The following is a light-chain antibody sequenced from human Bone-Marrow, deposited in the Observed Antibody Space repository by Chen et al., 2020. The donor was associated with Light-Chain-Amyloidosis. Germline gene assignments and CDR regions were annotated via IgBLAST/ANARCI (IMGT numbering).Light chain of an antibody. CDR3: QVWDRSSDRPV. CDR1: NIGSTS. Sequence: SYVLNQPSSVSVAPVQTAPIACGGNNIGSTSVHWYQQMPGQATLLVVYDDSDRSSGIPERLSGSNSGNTATLTISRVEAGDEADDYCQVWDRSSDRPVFGGGTKLTVL. CDR2: DDS. V-gene: IGLV3-21*02. J-gene: IGLJ3*02.